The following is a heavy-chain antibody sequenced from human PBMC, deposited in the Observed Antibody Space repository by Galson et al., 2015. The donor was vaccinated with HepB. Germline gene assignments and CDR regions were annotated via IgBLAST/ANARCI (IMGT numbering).Heavy chain of an antibody. V-gene: IGHV1-46*04. CDR3: ARASVGAEEAVDY. Sequence: SVKVSCKASGYTFTSYYMHWVRQAPGQGLEWMGIINPSGGSTSYAQKLQGRVTMTRDTSTSTVYMELSSLRSEDTAVYYCARASVGAEEAVDYWGQGTLVTVSS. CDR2: INPSGGST. CDR1: GYTFTSYY. J-gene: IGHJ4*02. D-gene: IGHD1-26*01.